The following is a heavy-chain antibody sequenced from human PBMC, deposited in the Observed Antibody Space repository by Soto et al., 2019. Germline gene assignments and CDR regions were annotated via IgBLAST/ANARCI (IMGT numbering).Heavy chain of an antibody. CDR3: ARDEDAAMPHFFDY. CDR2: ISAYNGNT. V-gene: IGHV1-18*04. J-gene: IGHJ4*02. Sequence: RASVKVSCKASGYTFTSYGISWVRQAPGQGLEWMGWISAYNGNTNYAQKLQGRVTMTTDTSTSTAYMELRSLRSDDTAVYYCARDEDAAMPHFFDYWGQGTPVTVSS. CDR1: GYTFTSYG. D-gene: IGHD5-18*01.